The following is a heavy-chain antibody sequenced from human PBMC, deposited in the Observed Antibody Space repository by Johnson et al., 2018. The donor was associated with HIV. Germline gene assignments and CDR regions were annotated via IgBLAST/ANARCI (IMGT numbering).Heavy chain of an antibody. CDR2: IRWDGAIT. CDR3: ARDQGYNGFEPDAFDI. J-gene: IGHJ3*02. D-gene: IGHD5-12*01. CDR1: GFTFDDYA. V-gene: IGHV3-43D*03. Sequence: VLLVESGGAVVQPGGSLRLSCAASGFTFDDYAMHWVRQPPGNGLEWVSLIRWDGAITSYVDSVRGRFTISRDNSRNSLYLQMNSLRAEDTAVYFCARDQGYNGFEPDAFDIWGRGTMVTVSS.